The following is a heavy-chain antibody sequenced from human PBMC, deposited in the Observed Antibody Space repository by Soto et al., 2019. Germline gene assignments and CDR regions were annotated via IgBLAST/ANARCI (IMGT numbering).Heavy chain of an antibody. D-gene: IGHD2-15*01. CDR1: GGSISSYY. CDR3: ARRYGGTFDY. J-gene: IGHJ4*02. CDR2: IYYSGST. V-gene: IGHV4-59*08. Sequence: SETLSLTCTVSGGSISSYYWSWIRQPTGKGLEWIGYIYYSGSTNYNPPLKSRVTISVDTSKNQFSLKLNSVTAADTAVYYCARRYGGTFDYWGQGTLVTVSS.